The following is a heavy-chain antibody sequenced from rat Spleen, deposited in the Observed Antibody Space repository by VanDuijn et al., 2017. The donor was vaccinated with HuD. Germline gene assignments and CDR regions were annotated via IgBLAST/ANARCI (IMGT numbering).Heavy chain of an antibody. CDR3: TREDYVVTD. J-gene: IGHJ2*01. CDR1: GFTFNDYY. CDR2: INYDGGST. V-gene: IGHV5-20*01. D-gene: IGHD1-1*01. Sequence: VQLVESGGGLVQPGRSLKLSCAASGFTFNDYYLAWVRQAPTKGLEWVASINYDGGSTYYRDSVKGRFTISRDNAKSTLYLQMNSLRSEDTATYYCTREDYVVTDWGQGVMVTVSS.